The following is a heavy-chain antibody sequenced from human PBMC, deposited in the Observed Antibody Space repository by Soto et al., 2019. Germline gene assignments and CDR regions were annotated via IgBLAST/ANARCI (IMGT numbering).Heavy chain of an antibody. CDR3: AKLNWKFVPTYSYYGMDV. Sequence: GGSLRLSCAASGFTFSSYAMGWVRQAPGKGLQWVLSISSSGSNTHYADSVKGRFTISRDNSKNTVYVQIHSLRAEDTAVYYCAKLNWKFVPTYSYYGMDVWGQGTTVTVSS. CDR1: GFTFSSYA. J-gene: IGHJ6*02. V-gene: IGHV3-23*01. CDR2: ISSSGSNT. D-gene: IGHD1-1*01.